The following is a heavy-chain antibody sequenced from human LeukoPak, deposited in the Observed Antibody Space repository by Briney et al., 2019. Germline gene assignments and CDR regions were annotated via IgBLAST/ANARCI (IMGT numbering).Heavy chain of an antibody. CDR2: ISSGSRYT. CDR1: GFSFNYFA. CDR3: ARSVGLQEIDY. Sequence: PGESLRLSCAASGFSFNYFAMHWVRQAPGKGLEWVSYISSGSRYTNYADSVKGRFTISRDNAKNSLYLQMNSLRAEDTAVYYCARSVGLQEIDYWGQGTLVTVPS. V-gene: IGHV3-11*03. D-gene: IGHD5-24*01. J-gene: IGHJ4*02.